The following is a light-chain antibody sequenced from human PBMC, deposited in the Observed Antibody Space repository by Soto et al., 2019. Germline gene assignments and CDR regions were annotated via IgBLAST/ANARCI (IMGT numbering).Light chain of an antibody. J-gene: IGKJ1*01. Sequence: EKVITQSPATLSVSPGERATLSCRASQSVSSYLAWYQQKPGQAPRLLIYDASTRATGVPARFSGSGSGTEFTLTISNLQSEDLAVYYCQQYDDWPETFGQGTKVEIK. CDR3: QQYDDWPET. V-gene: IGKV3-15*01. CDR1: QSVSSY. CDR2: DAS.